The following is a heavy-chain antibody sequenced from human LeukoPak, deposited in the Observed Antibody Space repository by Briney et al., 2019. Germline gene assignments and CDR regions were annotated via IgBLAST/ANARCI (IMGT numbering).Heavy chain of an antibody. CDR2: IYYSGST. CDR3: ARGGRFKDY. J-gene: IGHJ4*02. V-gene: IGHV4-39*01. D-gene: IGHD3-16*01. Sequence: SETLSLTCTVSGGSISSSSYYWGWIRQPPGKGLEWIGSIYYSGSTYYNPSLKSRVTISVDTSKNQFSLKLSSVTAADTAVYYCARGGRFKDYWGQGTLVTVSS. CDR1: GGSISSSSYY.